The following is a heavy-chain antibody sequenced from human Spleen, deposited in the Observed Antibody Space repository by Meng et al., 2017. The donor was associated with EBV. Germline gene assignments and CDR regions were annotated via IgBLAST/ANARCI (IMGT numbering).Heavy chain of an antibody. CDR3: ARDGGYASGTYYPIDP. Sequence: VQLQEAGPGLVEPSQTLSLTCTVSGGSFSTGGYYWSWIRQPPGKGLEWIGYISNIGRTYYNPSLKSRVTVSVDTSKNQFSLKLGSVTAADTAVYYCARDGGYASGTYYPIDPWGQGTLVTVSS. CDR1: GGSFSTGGYY. D-gene: IGHD3-10*01. J-gene: IGHJ5*02. V-gene: IGHV4-30-4*01. CDR2: ISNIGRT.